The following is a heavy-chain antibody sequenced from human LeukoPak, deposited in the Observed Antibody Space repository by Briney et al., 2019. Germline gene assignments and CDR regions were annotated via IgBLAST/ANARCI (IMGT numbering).Heavy chain of an antibody. Sequence: GGSLRLSCAASGFTFSSYGMHWVRQAPGKGLEWVAVIWYDGSNKYYADSVKGRFTISRDNSKNTLYLQMYSLRAEDTAVYYCAKDRSRFGESLDYWGQGTLVTVSS. V-gene: IGHV3-33*06. CDR2: IWYDGSNK. J-gene: IGHJ4*02. CDR1: GFTFSSYG. CDR3: AKDRSRFGESLDY. D-gene: IGHD3-10*01.